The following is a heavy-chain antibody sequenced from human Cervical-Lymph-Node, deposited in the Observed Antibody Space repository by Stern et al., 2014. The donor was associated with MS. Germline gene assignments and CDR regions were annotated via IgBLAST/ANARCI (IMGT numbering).Heavy chain of an antibody. D-gene: IGHD1-7*01. CDR2: IYPSGST. Sequence: VQLVESGPGLVKPSQTLSLSCAVSGDSISGSSDYWSWIRQPAGRGLEWIGRIYPSGSTSYNPSLRSRVTMSVDTSKNQFSLKLSSGDVRSMYDWDYFWFDPWGQGTLVTVSS. CDR1: GDSISGSSDY. CDR3: FWFDP. V-gene: IGHV4-61*02. J-gene: IGHJ5*02.